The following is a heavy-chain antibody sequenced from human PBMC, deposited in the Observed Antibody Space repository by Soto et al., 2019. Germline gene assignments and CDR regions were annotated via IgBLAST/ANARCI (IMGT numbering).Heavy chain of an antibody. CDR3: ARDDYDFWSGYFSPRGWFDP. CDR1: GGSVSSGSYY. J-gene: IGHJ5*02. CDR2: IYYSGST. D-gene: IGHD3-3*01. V-gene: IGHV4-61*01. Sequence: SETLSLTCTVSGGSVSSGSYYWSWIRQPPGKGLEWIGYIYYSGSTNYNPSLKSRVTISVDTSKNQFSLKLSSVTAADTAVYYCARDDYDFWSGYFSPRGWFDPWGQGTLVTVSS.